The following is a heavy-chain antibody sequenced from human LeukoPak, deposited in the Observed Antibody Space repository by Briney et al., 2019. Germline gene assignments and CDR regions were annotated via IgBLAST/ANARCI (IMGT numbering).Heavy chain of an antibody. D-gene: IGHD4-17*01. V-gene: IGHV1-18*01. Sequence: ASVKVSCKASGYTFTSYGISWVRQAPGQGLEWMGWISAYNGNTNYAQKLQGRVTMTTDTSTSTAYMELRSLRSDDAAVYYCARDVGYGDYEGYYYYGMDVWGQGTTVTVSS. CDR2: ISAYNGNT. CDR1: GYTFTSYG. J-gene: IGHJ6*02. CDR3: ARDVGYGDYEGYYYYGMDV.